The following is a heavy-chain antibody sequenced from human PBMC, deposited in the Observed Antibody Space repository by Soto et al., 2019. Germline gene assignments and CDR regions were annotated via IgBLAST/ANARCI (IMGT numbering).Heavy chain of an antibody. D-gene: IGHD2-2*01. J-gene: IGHJ4*02. CDR1: GFSLSTSGVG. V-gene: IGHV2-5*02. CDR2: IYWDDDE. Sequence: QITVKESGPTLVKPTQTLTLTCTFSGFSLSTSGVGVGWIRQPPGKALEWLALIYWDDDERYSPSLKSRITITKDTSKNQVVLTMTSMDPVDTATYYCAHGDVDCTGTDCYFYFDYWGQGTLVTVSS. CDR3: AHGDVDCTGTDCYFYFDY.